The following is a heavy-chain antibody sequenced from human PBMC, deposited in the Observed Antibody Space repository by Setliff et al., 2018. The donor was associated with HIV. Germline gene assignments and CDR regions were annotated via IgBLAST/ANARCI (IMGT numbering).Heavy chain of an antibody. CDR1: GGSISSTNW. D-gene: IGHD3-3*01. V-gene: IGHV4-39*01. CDR2: IYYNGNT. CDR3: ARHVMRHYDFWSGSPSHWFDP. J-gene: IGHJ5*02. Sequence: SETLSLTCAVSGGSISSTNWMSWVRQPPGKGLEWVGSIYYNGNTFYNQSLQSRVTVSVDTSNNLFSLKLSSVTAADTAVYYCARHVMRHYDFWSGSPSHWFDPWGQGTLVTVSS.